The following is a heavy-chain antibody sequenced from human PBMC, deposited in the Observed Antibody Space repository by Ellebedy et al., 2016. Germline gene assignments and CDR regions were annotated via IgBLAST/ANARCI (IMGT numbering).Heavy chain of an antibody. J-gene: IGHJ4*02. CDR2: IYGNDVK. V-gene: IGHV2-5*01. Sequence: SGPTLVKPTQTLTLTCTFSGFSLTTSQLVVGWVRQPPGGALEWLSIIYGNDVKRYRPSLGSRLTITRDTSKNQVVLTMTNMDPVDTATYFCAHKSVYREVDYWGQGRLVIVSS. CDR3: AHKSVYREVDY. CDR1: GFSLTTSQLV. D-gene: IGHD1-14*01.